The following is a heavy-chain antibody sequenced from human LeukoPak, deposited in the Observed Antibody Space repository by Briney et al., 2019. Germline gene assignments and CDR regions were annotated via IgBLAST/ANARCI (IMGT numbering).Heavy chain of an antibody. J-gene: IGHJ4*02. D-gene: IGHD3-22*01. Sequence: GGSLRLSCAASGFTFSSYAMHWVRQAPGKGLEWVAVISYDGSNKYYADSVKGRFTISRDNSKNTLYLQMNSLRAEDTAVYYCARGPRLSYDSSGYYFDYWGQGTLVTVSP. CDR3: ARGPRLSYDSSGYYFDY. CDR1: GFTFSSYA. V-gene: IGHV3-30-3*01. CDR2: ISYDGSNK.